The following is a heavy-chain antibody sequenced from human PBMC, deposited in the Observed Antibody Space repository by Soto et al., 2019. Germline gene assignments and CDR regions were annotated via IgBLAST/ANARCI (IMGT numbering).Heavy chain of an antibody. J-gene: IGHJ4*02. CDR2: IIPIFGTA. CDR1: GGTFSIDA. V-gene: IGHV1-69*13. CDR3: AKSGSFFRPSLGYFDY. Sequence: SVNLSCKASGGTFSIDASSWVRKAHGQGLEWMGGIIPIFGTANYAQKFQGRVTITADESTSTAYMELSRLSSDDTAVYYCAKSGSFFRPSLGYFDYWGQGTLVTVSS. D-gene: IGHD1-26*01.